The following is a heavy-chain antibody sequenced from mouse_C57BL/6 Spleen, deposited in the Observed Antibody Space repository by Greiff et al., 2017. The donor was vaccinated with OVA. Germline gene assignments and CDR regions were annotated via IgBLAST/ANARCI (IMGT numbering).Heavy chain of an antibody. J-gene: IGHJ1*03. CDR1: GFTFSDYY. CDR3: ARLVPRYFDV. D-gene: IGHD2-2*01. CDR2: ISNGGGST. V-gene: IGHV5-12*01. Sequence: EVQLVESGGGLVQPGGSLKLSCAASGFTFSDYYMYWVRQTPEKRLEWVACISNGGGSTYYPDTVKGRFTISRDNAKNTLYLQMSRLKSEDTAMYYCARLVPRYFDVWGTGTTVTVSS.